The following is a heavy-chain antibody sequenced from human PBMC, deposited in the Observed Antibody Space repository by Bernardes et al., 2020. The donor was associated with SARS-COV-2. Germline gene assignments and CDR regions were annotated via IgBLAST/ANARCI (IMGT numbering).Heavy chain of an antibody. Sequence: ASVKVSWKVSGYTLTELSMHWVRQAPGKGLEWMGGFDPEDGETIYAQKFQGRVTMTEDTSTDTAYMELSSLRSEDTAVYYCATWPAIFGVSYFDYWGQGTLVTVSS. CDR3: ATWPAIFGVSYFDY. V-gene: IGHV1-24*01. CDR2: FDPEDGET. D-gene: IGHD3-3*01. J-gene: IGHJ4*02. CDR1: GYTLTELS.